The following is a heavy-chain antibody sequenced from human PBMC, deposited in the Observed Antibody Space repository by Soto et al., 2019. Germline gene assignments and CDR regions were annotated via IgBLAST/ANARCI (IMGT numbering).Heavy chain of an antibody. CDR1: GASISGFY. D-gene: IGHD1-1*01. CDR2: IYATGTT. Sequence: SETLSLTCTVSGASISGFYWSRIRKSAGKGLEWIGRIYATGTTDYNPSLKSRVMMSVDTSKKQFSLKLRSVTAADTAVYYCVRDGTKTLRDWFDPWGQGISVTVSS. J-gene: IGHJ5*02. V-gene: IGHV4-4*07. CDR3: VRDGTKTLRDWFDP.